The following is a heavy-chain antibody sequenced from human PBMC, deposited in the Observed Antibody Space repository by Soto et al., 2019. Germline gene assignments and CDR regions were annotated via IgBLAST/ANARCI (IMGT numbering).Heavy chain of an antibody. Sequence: AGSLRLASAASVFTFSCYWMRWVRLAPGTGPEWVFNIKQDGREKYYVASVKGRFTISRDNAKNSLYPQMNSLRAEDTAVYYCARDFPSGTTGYWGQGTLVTVSS. CDR1: VFTFSCYW. D-gene: IGHD1-1*01. V-gene: IGHV3-7*03. J-gene: IGHJ4*02. CDR2: IKQDGREK. CDR3: ARDFPSGTTGY.